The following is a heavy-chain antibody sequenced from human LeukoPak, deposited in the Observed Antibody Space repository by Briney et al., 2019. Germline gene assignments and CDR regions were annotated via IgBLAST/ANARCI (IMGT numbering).Heavy chain of an antibody. CDR2: INPNSGDT. J-gene: IGHJ4*02. Sequence: GASVKVSCKASGYTFTGYYMHWVRQAPGQGLEWMGWINPNSGDTKYAQKFQGRVTLTRDTSISTAYMELRRLRSDDTAVYYGAAAYSNNWGQGTLVTVSS. D-gene: IGHD6-13*01. CDR1: GYTFTGYY. CDR3: AAAYSNN. V-gene: IGHV1-2*02.